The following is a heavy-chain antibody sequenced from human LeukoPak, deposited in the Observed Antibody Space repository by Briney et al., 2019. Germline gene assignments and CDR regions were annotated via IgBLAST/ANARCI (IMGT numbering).Heavy chain of an antibody. J-gene: IGHJ4*02. CDR2: IYPRDGST. V-gene: IGHV1-46*01. CDR1: GYSFTGNY. Sequence: ASVKVSCKASGYSFTGNYIHWVRQAPGQGLEWMGMIYPRDGSTSYAQKFQGRVTVTRDTSTSTVHMELSGLRSEDTAVYYCARDQEAFDYWGQGTLVTVSS. CDR3: ARDQEAFDY.